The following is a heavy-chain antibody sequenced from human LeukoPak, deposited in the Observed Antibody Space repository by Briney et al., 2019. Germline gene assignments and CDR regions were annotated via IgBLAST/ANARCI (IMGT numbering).Heavy chain of an antibody. V-gene: IGHV3-7*01. Sequence: PRGSLRLSCAASGFTFSSYWMSWVRQAPGKGLEWVANIKQDGSEKYYVDSVKGRFTISRDNAKNSLYLQMNSLRAEDTAVYYCARDTLGYCSSTSCYGHYYYYYYMDVWGKGTTVTVSS. CDR1: GFTFSSYW. D-gene: IGHD2-2*01. CDR3: ARDTLGYCSSTSCYGHYYYYYYMDV. J-gene: IGHJ6*03. CDR2: IKQDGSEK.